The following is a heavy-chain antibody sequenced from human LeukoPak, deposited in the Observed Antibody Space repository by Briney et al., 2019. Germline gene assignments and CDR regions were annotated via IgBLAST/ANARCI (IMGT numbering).Heavy chain of an antibody. Sequence: SETLSLTCTVSGGSISSYYWSWIRQPPGKGLEWIGYIYYSGSTNYNPSLKSRVTISVDTSKNQFSLKLSSVTAAGTAVYYCAREVVTMVRGVIIAYGMDVWGQGTTVTVSS. V-gene: IGHV4-59*01. CDR3: AREVVTMVRGVIIAYGMDV. CDR1: GGSISSYY. CDR2: IYYSGST. D-gene: IGHD3-10*01. J-gene: IGHJ6*02.